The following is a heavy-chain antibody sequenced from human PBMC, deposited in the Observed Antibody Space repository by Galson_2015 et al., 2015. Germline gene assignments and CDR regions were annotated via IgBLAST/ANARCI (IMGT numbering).Heavy chain of an antibody. CDR3: ARAPSFMVRGVIDPPFDY. Sequence: TLSLTCTVSGGSISSGGYYWSWIRQHPGKGLEWIGYIYYSGSTYYNPSLKSRVTISVDTSKNQFSLKLSSVTAADTAVYYRARAPSFMVRGVIDPPFDYWGQGTLVTVSS. J-gene: IGHJ4*02. CDR2: IYYSGST. CDR1: GGSISSGGYY. V-gene: IGHV4-31*03. D-gene: IGHD3-10*01.